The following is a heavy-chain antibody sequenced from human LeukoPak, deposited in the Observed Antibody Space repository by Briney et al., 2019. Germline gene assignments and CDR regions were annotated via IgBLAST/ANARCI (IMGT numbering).Heavy chain of an antibody. J-gene: IGHJ4*02. CDR3: ARGLRDSGSGDY. CDR2: MNPNSGNT. V-gene: IGHV1-8*03. CDR1: GYTFTSYD. Sequence: GVSVKVSCKASGYTFTSYDINWVRQAPGQGLKWMGWMNPNSGNTGYAQKFQGRVTITRNTSISTAYMELSSLRSEDTAVYYCARGLRDSGSGDYWGQGTLVTVSS. D-gene: IGHD3-10*01.